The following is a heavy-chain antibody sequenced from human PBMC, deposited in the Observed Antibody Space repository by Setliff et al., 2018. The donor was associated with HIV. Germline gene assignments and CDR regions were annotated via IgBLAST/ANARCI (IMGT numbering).Heavy chain of an antibody. D-gene: IGHD6-6*01. CDR3: ARHPTQYSSSSYIYY. J-gene: IGHJ4*02. V-gene: IGHV1-8*02. CDR1: GYTFSDCD. Sequence: ASVKVSCKASGYTFSDCDITWLRQAPGQGLEWLGWMNPNTGNTGYAQNLQGRATMTRNTSIGTAYMELSRLRFEDTAVYYCARHPTQYSSSSYIYYWGQGTLVTVSS. CDR2: MNPNTGNT.